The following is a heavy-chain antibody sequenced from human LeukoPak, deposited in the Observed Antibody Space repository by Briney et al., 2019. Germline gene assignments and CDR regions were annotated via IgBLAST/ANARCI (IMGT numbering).Heavy chain of an antibody. Sequence: SETLSLTCTVSGGSISSYYWSWIRQPAGKGLEWIGRIYTSGSTNYNPSLKSRVTMSVDTSKKQFSLKLTSVTAADTAVYYCAGAGDYGDYVGWFDPWGQGTLVTVSS. CDR3: AGAGDYGDYVGWFDP. CDR1: GGSISSYY. J-gene: IGHJ5*02. V-gene: IGHV4-4*07. CDR2: IYTSGST. D-gene: IGHD4-17*01.